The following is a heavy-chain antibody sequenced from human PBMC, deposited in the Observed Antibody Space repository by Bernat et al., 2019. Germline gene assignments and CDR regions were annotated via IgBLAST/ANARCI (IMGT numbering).Heavy chain of an antibody. Sequence: QVQLVESGGGLVKPGGSLRLSCAASGFTFSDYSMSWIRQAPGKGLEWVSYISSSSSYTNYADSVKGRFTISRDNAKNSLYLQMNSLRAEDTAVYYCARALSSSSGWHAFDIWGQGTMVTVSS. D-gene: IGHD6-19*01. CDR2: ISSSSSYT. CDR1: GFTFSDYS. CDR3: ARALSSSSGWHAFDI. V-gene: IGHV3-11*05. J-gene: IGHJ3*02.